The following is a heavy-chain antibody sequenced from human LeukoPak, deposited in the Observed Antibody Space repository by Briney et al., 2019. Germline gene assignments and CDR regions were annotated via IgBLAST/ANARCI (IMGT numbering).Heavy chain of an antibody. CDR2: IYYTGSS. J-gene: IGHJ4*02. D-gene: IGHD3-9*01. CDR1: GGSVSSSTYY. V-gene: IGHV4-39*01. CDR3: ARLSKGRYFDYIFDF. Sequence: SETLSLTCAVSGGSVSSSTYYWGWIRQPPGKGLEWIGNIYYTGSSYYNPSLKSRVTMSVDTSKNQFSLKMNSVTAADTAVYYCARLSKGRYFDYIFDFWGQGTLLTVSS.